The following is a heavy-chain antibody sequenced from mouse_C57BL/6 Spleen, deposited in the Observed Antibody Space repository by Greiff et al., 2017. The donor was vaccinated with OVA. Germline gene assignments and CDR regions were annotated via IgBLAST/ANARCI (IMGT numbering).Heavy chain of an antibody. D-gene: IGHD1-1*01. J-gene: IGHJ2*01. CDR3: ARRVYYPSYYFDY. CDR1: GYTFTDYN. Sequence: VQLKQSGPELVKPGASVKIPCKASGYTFTDYNMDWVKQSHGKSLEWIGAINPNNGGTIYNQKFKGKATLTVDKSSSTAYMELRSLTSEDTAVYYCARRVYYPSYYFDYWGQGTTLTVSS. CDR2: INPNNGGT. V-gene: IGHV1-18*01.